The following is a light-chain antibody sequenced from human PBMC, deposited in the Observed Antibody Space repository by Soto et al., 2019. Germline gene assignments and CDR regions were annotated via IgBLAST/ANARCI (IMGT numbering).Light chain of an antibody. CDR1: QSVSSSN. V-gene: IGKV3-20*01. Sequence: PGETGTLSCRASQSVSSSNFAWYQQKPAQAPRLLIYGASRRAPGIPERFSGSGSGTDFTLTINRLDPEDSAVYYCQHNGRSFGQGTRLE. CDR3: QHNGRS. J-gene: IGKJ5*01. CDR2: GAS.